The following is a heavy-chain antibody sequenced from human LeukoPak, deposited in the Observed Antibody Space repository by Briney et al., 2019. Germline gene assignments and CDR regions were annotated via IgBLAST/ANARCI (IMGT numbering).Heavy chain of an antibody. CDR1: GFTFSSYA. J-gene: IGHJ4*02. CDR2: ISYDGNIK. CDR3: ARNHGGFVGATPLDY. D-gene: IGHD1-26*01. V-gene: IGHV3-30*04. Sequence: PGRSLRLSCAASGFTFSSYAMHWVRQAPGKGLEWVASISYDGNIKYYADSVKGRFTISRDNSRNTLFLQMSSLKIDDTAVFYCARNHGGFVGATPLDYWGQGTLITVSS.